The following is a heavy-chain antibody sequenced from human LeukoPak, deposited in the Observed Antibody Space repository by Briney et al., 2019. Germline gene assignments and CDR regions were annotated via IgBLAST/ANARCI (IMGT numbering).Heavy chain of an antibody. CDR3: ARDRSPSSGSHDY. CDR2: INTDGSYT. D-gene: IGHD5-18*01. CDR1: GFTFSSYW. J-gene: IGHJ4*02. V-gene: IGHV3-74*01. Sequence: PGGSLRLSCAASGFTFSSYWMQWARQAPGKGLVWVSRINTDGSYTNYADSVKGRFTISRDNAKNMLYLQMNSLRVEDTGVYYCARDRSPSSGSHDYWGQGTLVTVSS.